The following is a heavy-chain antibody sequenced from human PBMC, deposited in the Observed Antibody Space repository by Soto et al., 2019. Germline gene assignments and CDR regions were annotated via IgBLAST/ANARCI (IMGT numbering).Heavy chain of an antibody. Sequence: GGSLRLSCAASGFTFSSYGMHWVRQAPGKGLEWVAVIWYDGSNKYYADSVKGRFTISRDNSKNTLYLQMNSLRAEDTAVYYCASSSLLWPTENWGQGTLVTVSS. D-gene: IGHD2-2*01. CDR3: ASSSLLWPTEN. J-gene: IGHJ4*02. CDR1: GFTFSSYG. CDR2: IWYDGSNK. V-gene: IGHV3-33*01.